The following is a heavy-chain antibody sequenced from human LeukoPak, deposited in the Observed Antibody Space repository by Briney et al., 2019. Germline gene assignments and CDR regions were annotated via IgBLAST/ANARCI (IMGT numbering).Heavy chain of an antibody. CDR2: IYYTGST. CDR3: ARRDIVVVPAANFDY. Sequence: SETLSLTCTVSGGSISSYYWSWIRQPPGKGLEWIGYIYYTGSTNYNPSLKSRVTISVDTSKNQFSLKLSSVTAADTAVYYCARRDIVVVPAANFDYWGQGTLVTVSS. J-gene: IGHJ4*02. V-gene: IGHV4-59*01. D-gene: IGHD2-2*01. CDR1: GGSISSYY.